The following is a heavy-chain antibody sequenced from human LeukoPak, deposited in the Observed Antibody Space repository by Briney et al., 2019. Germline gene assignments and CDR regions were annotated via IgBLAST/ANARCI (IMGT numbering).Heavy chain of an antibody. V-gene: IGHV3-64D*06. CDR3: VKDLTGTWSFDY. Sequence: GGSLRLSCSTSGFTFSNHFMHWVRQAPGKGLEYVSSIGPNCASTLYADSVKGRFTISRDNSKNALYLQLTSLRLEDTALYYCVKDLTGTWSFDYWGQGTLVTVSS. J-gene: IGHJ4*02. CDR2: IGPNCAST. D-gene: IGHD3-9*01. CDR1: GFTFSNHF.